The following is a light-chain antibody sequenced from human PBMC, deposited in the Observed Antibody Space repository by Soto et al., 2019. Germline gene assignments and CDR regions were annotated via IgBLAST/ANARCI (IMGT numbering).Light chain of an antibody. CDR2: SAS. Sequence: DIQMTQSPSSLSASVGDRVTITCWASQSIDNYLNWYQQKSGKAPQLLIYSASHLQSGVPSRFSGGGYGTDFILTISSLQPEDSAIYFCQQSITAPLTFGGGTKV. V-gene: IGKV1-39*01. J-gene: IGKJ4*01. CDR3: QQSITAPLT. CDR1: QSIDNY.